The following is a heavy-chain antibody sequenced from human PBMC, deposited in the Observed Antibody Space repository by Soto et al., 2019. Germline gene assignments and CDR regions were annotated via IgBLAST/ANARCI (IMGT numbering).Heavy chain of an antibody. D-gene: IGHD6-13*01. CDR2: IYYSGST. CDR3: ARARGAAGTLNWFDP. CDR1: GGSISSYY. V-gene: IGHV4-59*01. Sequence: NPSETLSLTCTVSGGSISSYYWSWIRQPPGKGLEWIGYIYYSGSTNYNPSLKSRVTISVDTSKNQFSLKLSSVTAADTAVYYCARARGAAGTLNWFDPWGQGTLVTVSS. J-gene: IGHJ5*02.